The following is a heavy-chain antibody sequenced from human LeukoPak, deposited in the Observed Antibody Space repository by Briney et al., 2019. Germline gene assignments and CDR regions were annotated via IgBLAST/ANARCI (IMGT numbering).Heavy chain of an antibody. V-gene: IGHV3-23*01. Sequence: GGSLRLSCAASGFPFTIYAMSLVRQAPGKGLKRVSSFGASSTYYEDFVKGRFNISSDTCKNTMDLQMNGLRAEDTARYYCAKYRGFGDSYDSWGQGTLVTVSS. J-gene: IGHJ4*02. CDR3: AKYRGFGDSYDS. CDR2: FGASST. CDR1: GFPFTIYA. D-gene: IGHD3-10*01.